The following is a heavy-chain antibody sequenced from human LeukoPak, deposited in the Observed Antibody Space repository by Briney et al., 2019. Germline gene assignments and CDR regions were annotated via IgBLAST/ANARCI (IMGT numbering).Heavy chain of an antibody. CDR3: ATSNDAKIAPFDH. J-gene: IGHJ4*02. D-gene: IGHD2-21*01. CDR1: GVSMSAYQ. CDR2: INTKGET. Sequence: SETLSLTCTVSGVSMSAYQWSWVRQTPEKGLEWIGCINTKGETSYNPSLKSRVTTSVDTSKSQFSLRLTSVTAADTAVYYCATSNDAKIAPFDHWGQGAPVTVSS. V-gene: IGHV4-4*09.